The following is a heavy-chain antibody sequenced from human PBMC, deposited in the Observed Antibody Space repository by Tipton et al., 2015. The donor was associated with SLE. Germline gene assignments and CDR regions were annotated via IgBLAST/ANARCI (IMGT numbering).Heavy chain of an antibody. J-gene: IGHJ4*02. CDR2: IYYSGST. CDR1: GGSISTSSYY. D-gene: IGHD2-15*01. Sequence: TLSLTCTVSGGSISTSSYYWAWIRQPPGKGLEWIGTIYYSGSTYYNPSLTSRVTMSVDTSKNQFSLRLISVTATDTALYYCARSVLAYRSGAFDFWGQGILVTAAS. CDR3: ARSVLAYRSGAFDF. V-gene: IGHV4-39*07.